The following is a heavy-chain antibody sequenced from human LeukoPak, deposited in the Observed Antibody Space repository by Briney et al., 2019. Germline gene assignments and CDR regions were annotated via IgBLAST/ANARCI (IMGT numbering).Heavy chain of an antibody. CDR2: IGTTSGAI. D-gene: IGHD1-26*01. CDR3: ARDREGDY. V-gene: IGHV3-48*01. CDR1: GFTFNAFG. J-gene: IGHJ4*02. Sequence: QSGGSLRLSCAASGFTFNAFGMNWVRQAPGKGLEWVSYIGTTSGAIYYADSVKGRFTISRDSAKNSLYLQMNSLRAEDTAVYYCARDREGDYWGQGTLVTVSS.